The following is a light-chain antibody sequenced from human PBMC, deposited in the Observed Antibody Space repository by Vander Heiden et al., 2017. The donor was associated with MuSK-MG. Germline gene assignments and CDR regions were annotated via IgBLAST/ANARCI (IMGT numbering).Light chain of an antibody. CDR1: QSVSSY. Sequence: EIVLTQSPATLSLSPGERATLSCRASQSVSSYLAWYQQKPGQAPRLLIYDASNRATGIPAGFSGIGSGTDFTLTISSLEPEDFAVYYCQRRSNWLLTFGGGTKVEIK. V-gene: IGKV3-11*01. J-gene: IGKJ4*01. CDR3: QRRSNWLLT. CDR2: DAS.